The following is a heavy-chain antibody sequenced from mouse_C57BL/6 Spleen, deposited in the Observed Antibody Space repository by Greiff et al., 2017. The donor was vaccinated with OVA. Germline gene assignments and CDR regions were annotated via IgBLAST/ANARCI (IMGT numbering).Heavy chain of an antibody. J-gene: IGHJ2*01. Sequence: EVKLLESGGGLVKPGGSLKLSCAASGFTFSDYGMHWVRQAPEKGLEWVAYISSGSSTIYYADTVKGRFTISRDNAKNTLFLQMTSLRSEDTAMYYCARPLTGGFDYWGQGTTLTVSS. CDR2: ISSGSSTI. CDR1: GFTFSDYG. V-gene: IGHV5-17*01. D-gene: IGHD4-1*01. CDR3: ARPLTGGFDY.